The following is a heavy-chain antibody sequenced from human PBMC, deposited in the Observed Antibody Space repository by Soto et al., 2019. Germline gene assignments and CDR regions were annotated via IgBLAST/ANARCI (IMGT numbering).Heavy chain of an antibody. CDR2: IFHSGST. J-gene: IGHJ4*02. CDR3: SRARYCDNGVCFDL. V-gene: IGHV4-31*03. CDR1: GDSIKSCGHY. D-gene: IGHD2-8*01. Sequence: TRSLTCTVSGDSIKSCGHYWSWIRQHPVKGLEWIGHIFHSGSTSYNPSLKGRVTMSVDTSENQFSLNLSSVTAADTAVYYCSRARYCDNGVCFDLWGQGTLVHVSS.